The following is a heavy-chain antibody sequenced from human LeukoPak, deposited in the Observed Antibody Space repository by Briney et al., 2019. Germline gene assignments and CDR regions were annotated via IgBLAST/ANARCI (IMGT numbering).Heavy chain of an antibody. D-gene: IGHD5-12*01. CDR3: ARTVGYSGYDYLAWFDY. CDR2: IIPIFGTA. J-gene: IGHJ4*02. V-gene: IGHV1-69*06. Sequence: SVKVSCKASGGTFSSYAISRVRQAPGQGLEWMGGIIPIFGTANYAQKFQGRVTITADKSTSTAYMELSSLRSEDTAVYYCARTVGYSGYDYLAWFDYWGQGTLVTVSS. CDR1: GGTFSSYA.